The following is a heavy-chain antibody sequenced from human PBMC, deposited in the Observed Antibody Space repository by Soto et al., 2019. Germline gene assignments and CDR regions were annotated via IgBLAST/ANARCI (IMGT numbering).Heavy chain of an antibody. CDR1: GGSISSSSYY. V-gene: IGHV4-39*01. Sequence: PSETLSLTCTVSGGSISSSSYYWGWIRQPPGKGLEWIGSIYYSGSTYYNPSLKSRVTISVDTSKNQFSLKLSSVTAADTAVYYCARHSGYSSGWPIRYYYYYYGMDVWGQGTTVTVS. CDR3: ARHSGYSSGWPIRYYYYYYGMDV. J-gene: IGHJ6*02. CDR2: IYYSGST. D-gene: IGHD6-19*01.